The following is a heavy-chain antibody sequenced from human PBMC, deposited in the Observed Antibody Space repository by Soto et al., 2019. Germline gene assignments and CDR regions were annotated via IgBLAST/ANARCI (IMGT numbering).Heavy chain of an antibody. CDR1: GGSISSSSYY. Sequence: SETLSLTCTVSGGSISSSSYYWGWIRQPPGKGLEWIGSIYYSGSTYYNPSLKSRVTISVDTSQNLFSLKLSSVTAADTAVYYCAGHSGYLPADIVDYCSQRSFDTVSS. CDR2: IYYSGST. V-gene: IGHV4-39*01. CDR3: AGHSGYLPADIVDY. D-gene: IGHD3-9*01. J-gene: IGHJ4*02.